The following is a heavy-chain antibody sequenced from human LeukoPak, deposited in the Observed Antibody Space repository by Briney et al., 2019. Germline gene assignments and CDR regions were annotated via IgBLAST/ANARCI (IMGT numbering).Heavy chain of an antibody. D-gene: IGHD5-18*01. CDR3: ARDLGGYSYGSHFDY. Sequence: GGSLRLSCAASEFTFSSYTMNWVRQAPGKGLEWVSVIYSGGSTYYADSVKGRFTISRDNSKNTLYLQMNSLRAGDTAVYYCARDLGGYSYGSHFDYWGQGTLVTVSS. CDR2: IYSGGST. J-gene: IGHJ4*02. V-gene: IGHV3-66*01. CDR1: EFTFSSYT.